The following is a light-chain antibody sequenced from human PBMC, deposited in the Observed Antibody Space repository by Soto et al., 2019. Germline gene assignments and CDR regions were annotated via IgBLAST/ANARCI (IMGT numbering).Light chain of an antibody. J-gene: IGLJ2*01. Sequence: QSVLTQPPSVSGAPGQRVTISCTGSSSNIGAGYDVHWYQQLPGTAPKVLIYGSTDRPSGVPERFSGSKFGTSASLAITGLQAEDEADYYCQSYDSSLSVVFGGGTQLTVL. CDR1: SSNIGAGYD. CDR2: GST. V-gene: IGLV1-40*01. CDR3: QSYDSSLSVV.